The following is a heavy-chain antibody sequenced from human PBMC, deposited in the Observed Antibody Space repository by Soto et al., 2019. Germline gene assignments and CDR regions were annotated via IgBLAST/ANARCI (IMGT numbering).Heavy chain of an antibody. CDR1: GFTFSSYG. Sequence: QVQLVESGGGVVQPGRSLRLSCAASGFTFSSYGMHWVRQAPGKGLEWVAVISYDGSNKYYADSVKGRFTISSDNSKNTLYLQMNSLRAEDTAVYYCARSPYSVSYLAYFDYWGQGTVVTVSS. CDR2: ISYDGSNK. D-gene: IGHD1-26*01. J-gene: IGHJ4*02. CDR3: ARSPYSVSYLAYFDY. V-gene: IGHV3-30*03.